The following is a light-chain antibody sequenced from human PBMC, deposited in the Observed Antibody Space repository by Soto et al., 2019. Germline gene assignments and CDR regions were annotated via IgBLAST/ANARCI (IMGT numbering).Light chain of an antibody. V-gene: IGKV3-20*01. CDR2: AAP. J-gene: IGKJ1*01. CDR1: QSLSSGF. Sequence: EIVLTQSPGTLYLSPGESGTLSCRASQSLSSGFLAWYQQRPGQAPRLLIYAAPSRSTGIPDRLSGTGSGTGFTPTISTLEPDDFAVYYCQQFASLPRTFGKGTKVAVK. CDR3: QQFASLPRT.